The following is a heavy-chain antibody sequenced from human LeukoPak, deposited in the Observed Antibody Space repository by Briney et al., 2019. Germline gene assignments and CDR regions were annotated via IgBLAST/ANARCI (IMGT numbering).Heavy chain of an antibody. CDR1: GGSISSYY. D-gene: IGHD6-13*01. V-gene: IGHV4-59*01. J-gene: IGHJ4*02. Sequence: SETLFLTCTVSGGSISSYYWSWIRQPPGKGLEWIGYIYYSGSTNYNPSLKSRVTISVDTSKNQFSLKLSSVTAADTAVYYCARIPQQLGYYFDYWGQGTLVTVSS. CDR2: IYYSGST. CDR3: ARIPQQLGYYFDY.